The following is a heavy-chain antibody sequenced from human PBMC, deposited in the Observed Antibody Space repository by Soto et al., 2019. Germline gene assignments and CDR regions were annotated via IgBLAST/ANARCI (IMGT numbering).Heavy chain of an antibody. Sequence: PGGSLRLSCVVSGLTFRSYWMSWVRQAPGKGLEWVANINQDGSESYYVDSVKGRFTISRDNARNSLYLQMTSLRAEDTAVYYCAKESLWFGELTHDYWGQGTLVTVSS. CDR1: GLTFRSYW. CDR3: AKESLWFGELTHDY. V-gene: IGHV3-7*03. CDR2: INQDGSES. D-gene: IGHD3-10*01. J-gene: IGHJ4*02.